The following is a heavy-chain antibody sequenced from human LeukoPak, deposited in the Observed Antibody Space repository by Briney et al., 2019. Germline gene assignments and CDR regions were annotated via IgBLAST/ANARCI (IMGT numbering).Heavy chain of an antibody. D-gene: IGHD3-22*01. CDR2: IYPGDSDT. V-gene: IGHV5-51*01. Sequence: GESLTISCKGSGYSFTSYLSGWVRQMPWKGLEWMGIIYPGDSDTRYTPSFQGQVTISADKYISTAYLQWSSLKASDTAMYYCARHPFSYDSSGYYFDYWGQGTLVTVSS. J-gene: IGHJ4*02. CDR1: GYSFTSYL. CDR3: ARHPFSYDSSGYYFDY.